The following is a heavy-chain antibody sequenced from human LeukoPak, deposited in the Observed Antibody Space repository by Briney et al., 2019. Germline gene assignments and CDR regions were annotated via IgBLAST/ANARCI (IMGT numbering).Heavy chain of an antibody. CDR3: ARELAAWNWFDP. CDR2: INHSGST. Sequence: SETLSLTCAVYGGSFSGYYWSWIRQPPGKGLEWIGEINHSGSTNYNPSLMSRVTISVDTSKNQFSLKLSSVTAADTAVYFCARELAAWNWFDPWGQGTLVTVSS. CDR1: GGSFSGYY. V-gene: IGHV4-34*01. D-gene: IGHD6-13*01. J-gene: IGHJ5*02.